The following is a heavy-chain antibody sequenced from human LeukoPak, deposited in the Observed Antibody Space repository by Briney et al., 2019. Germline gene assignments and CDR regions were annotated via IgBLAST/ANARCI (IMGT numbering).Heavy chain of an antibody. Sequence: SETLSLTCTISGGSISDYYWSWIRQPPGKGLEWIGYIYYSGSTHYNPSLKSRVTISVDTSKDQFSLKLTSVTAADTAVYYCARDLGSAAGHDYWGQGTLVTVSS. CDR1: GGSISDYY. CDR2: IYYSGST. J-gene: IGHJ4*02. V-gene: IGHV4-59*01. CDR3: ARDLGSAAGHDY. D-gene: IGHD6-13*01.